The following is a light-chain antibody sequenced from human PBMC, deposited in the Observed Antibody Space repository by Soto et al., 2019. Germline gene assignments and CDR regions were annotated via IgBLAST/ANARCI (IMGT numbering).Light chain of an antibody. CDR1: QSVSSL. V-gene: IGKV3-15*01. Sequence: EIVMTQSPATLSVSPGERATLSCRASQSVSSLLAWYQQKPGQAPRLLIYGASTRATGIPDRFSGSGSGTEFTLTISSLQSEDFAVYYCQQYKNWPPLTFGGGTKVEIK. CDR2: GAS. CDR3: QQYKNWPPLT. J-gene: IGKJ4*01.